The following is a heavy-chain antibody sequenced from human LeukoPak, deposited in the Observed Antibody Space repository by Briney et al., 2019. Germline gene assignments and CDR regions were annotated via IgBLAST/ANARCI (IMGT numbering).Heavy chain of an antibody. Sequence: GGSLSLSCAASGFTLSSYAMSGVRQAPGRGLEWVSAICGSGGSTYYADSVKGRFTISRDNSKKTLYLQMNSLRAEDTAVYYCARDFDTAVGPDEFDVWGQGTMVTVSS. D-gene: IGHD5-18*01. CDR2: ICGSGGST. J-gene: IGHJ3*01. CDR3: ARDFDTAVGPDEFDV. CDR1: GFTLSSYA. V-gene: IGHV3-23*01.